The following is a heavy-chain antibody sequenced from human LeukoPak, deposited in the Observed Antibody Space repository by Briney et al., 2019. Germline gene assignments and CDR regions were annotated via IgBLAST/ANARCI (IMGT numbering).Heavy chain of an antibody. V-gene: IGHV5-51*07. CDR1: GYSFTSYW. D-gene: IGHD1-26*01. Sequence: GESLKISCKGSGYSFTSYWIGWVHQMPGKGLEWMVFIYPGDSDTRYCPSFQGQVTISADKSISTAYLQWSSLKASDTAMYYCARRGGRYSGRDAFDIWGQGTMVTVSS. CDR2: IYPGDSDT. CDR3: ARRGGRYSGRDAFDI. J-gene: IGHJ3*02.